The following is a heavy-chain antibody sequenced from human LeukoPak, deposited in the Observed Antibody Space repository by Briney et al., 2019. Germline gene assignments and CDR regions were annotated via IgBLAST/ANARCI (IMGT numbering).Heavy chain of an antibody. J-gene: IGHJ4*02. Sequence: GGSLRLSCAASGFTFSSYSMNWVRQAPGKGLEWVSYISSSSSTIYYADSVKGRFTISRDNAKNSLYLQMNSLRAEDTAVYYCAHYDSSGFFDYWGQGTLVTVSS. CDR2: ISSSSSTI. V-gene: IGHV3-48*01. D-gene: IGHD3-22*01. CDR1: GFTFSSYS. CDR3: AHYDSSGFFDY.